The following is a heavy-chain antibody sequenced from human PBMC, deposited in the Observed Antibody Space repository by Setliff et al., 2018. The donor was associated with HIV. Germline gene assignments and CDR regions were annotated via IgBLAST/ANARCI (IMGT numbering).Heavy chain of an antibody. CDR1: GFSFKAYA. V-gene: IGHV3-23*01. J-gene: IGHJ4*02. D-gene: IGHD2-2*01. Sequence: PGGSLRLSCVGSGFSFKAYAIIWLRQAPGKGLEWVSGIDGSSETIHYANSVKGRFTISRDNAKNTLYLEMNSLRVEDTAIYYCARQPLHCSSINCYGAVYDNWGQGTLVTVSS. CDR3: ARQPLHCSSINCYGAVYDN. CDR2: IDGSSETI.